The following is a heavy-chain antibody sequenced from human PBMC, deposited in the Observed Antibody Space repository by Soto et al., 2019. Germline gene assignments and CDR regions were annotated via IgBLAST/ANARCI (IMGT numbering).Heavy chain of an antibody. CDR1: GGSVSSYY. CDR2: IYYSGST. V-gene: IGHV4-59*08. CDR3: ARQDNRDYSSSYAFDI. Sequence: SETLSLTCTVSGGSVSSYYWSWIRQPPGKGLEWIGYIYYSGSTNYNPSLKSRVTISVDTSKNQFSLKLNSVTAADTAVYFCARQDNRDYSSSYAFDIWGLGTLVTVSS. D-gene: IGHD3-22*01. J-gene: IGHJ3*02.